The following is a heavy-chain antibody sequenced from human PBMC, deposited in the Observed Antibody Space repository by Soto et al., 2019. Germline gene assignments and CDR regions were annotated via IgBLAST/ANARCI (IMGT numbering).Heavy chain of an antibody. CDR2: IKHSGSA. V-gene: IGHV4-34*01. Sequence: QVQLQQWGAGLLKPSETLSLTCAVYGGSFSGYYWSWIRQPPGKGLKWIGEIKHSGSANYNPSLKSRVTISVDTSKNLFSLKLSSVTAADTAVYYCAREGYCSGGSCYSRTLDYWGQGTLVTVSS. D-gene: IGHD2-15*01. CDR3: AREGYCSGGSCYSRTLDY. J-gene: IGHJ4*02. CDR1: GGSFSGYY.